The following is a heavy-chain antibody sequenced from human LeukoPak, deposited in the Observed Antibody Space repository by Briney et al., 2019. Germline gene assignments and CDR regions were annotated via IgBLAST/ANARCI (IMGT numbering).Heavy chain of an antibody. CDR1: GYTFTGYY. V-gene: IGHV1-2*02. J-gene: IGHJ4*02. CDR2: INPNSGGT. D-gene: IGHD2-2*01. CDR3: ARDCCSSTNCYFFY. Sequence: ASVKVSCKASGYTFTGYYMHWVRQAPGQGLEWMGWINPNSGGTNYAQKFQGRVTMTRDTSISTAYRELSRLRSDDTAVYYCARDCCSSTNCYFFYWGQGTLVTVSS.